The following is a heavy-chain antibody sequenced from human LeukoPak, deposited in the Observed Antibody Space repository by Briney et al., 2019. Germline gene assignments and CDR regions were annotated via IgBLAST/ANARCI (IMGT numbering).Heavy chain of an antibody. CDR3: ARERSSGYYTEDAFDI. J-gene: IGHJ3*02. CDR1: GYSFTSYW. D-gene: IGHD3-22*01. Sequence: GESLKIFCKASGYSFTSYWIGWVRQMPEKGLERMGIIYPGDSDTRYSPSFQGQVTISADKSISTAYLQWSSLKASDTAMYYCARERSSGYYTEDAFDIWGQGTMVTVSS. CDR2: IYPGDSDT. V-gene: IGHV5-51*01.